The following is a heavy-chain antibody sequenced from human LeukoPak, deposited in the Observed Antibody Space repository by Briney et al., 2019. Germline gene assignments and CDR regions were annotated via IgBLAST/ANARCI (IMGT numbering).Heavy chain of an antibody. V-gene: IGHV4-31*03. Sequence: SQTLSLTCTVSGGSISSGGYYWSWIRQHPGKGLEWIGYIYYSGSTYYNPSLKSRVTISVDTSKNQFSLKLSSVTAADTAVYYCAREPPHYYGSGTHSPYFDYWGQGTLVTVSS. CDR1: GGSISSGGYY. J-gene: IGHJ4*02. D-gene: IGHD3-10*01. CDR3: AREPPHYYGSGTHSPYFDY. CDR2: IYYSGST.